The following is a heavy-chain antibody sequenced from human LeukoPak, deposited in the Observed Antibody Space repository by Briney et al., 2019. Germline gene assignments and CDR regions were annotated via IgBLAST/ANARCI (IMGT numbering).Heavy chain of an antibody. CDR3: AKDGHGYQLLSRYFQH. V-gene: IGHV3-7*01. Sequence: GGSLRLSCAASGFTFSSYAMSWVRQAPGKGLEWVANIHQHGSKENYVDSVKGRFTISRDNSKNTLYLQMNSLRAEDTAVYYCAKDGHGYQLLSRYFQHWGQGTLVTVSS. D-gene: IGHD2-2*01. CDR1: GFTFSSYA. J-gene: IGHJ1*01. CDR2: IHQHGSKE.